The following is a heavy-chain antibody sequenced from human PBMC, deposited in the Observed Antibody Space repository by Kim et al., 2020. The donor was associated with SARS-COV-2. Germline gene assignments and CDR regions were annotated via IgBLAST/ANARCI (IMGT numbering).Heavy chain of an antibody. CDR2: IWYDGSNK. Sequence: GGSLRLSCAASGFTFSSYGMHWVRQAPGKGLEWVAVIWYDGSNKYYADSVKGRFTISRDNSKNTLYLQMNSLRAEDTAVYYCARGDDARYIVATILDYWGQGTLVTVSS. D-gene: IGHD5-12*01. V-gene: IGHV3-33*01. CDR1: GFTFSSYG. J-gene: IGHJ4*02. CDR3: ARGDDARYIVATILDY.